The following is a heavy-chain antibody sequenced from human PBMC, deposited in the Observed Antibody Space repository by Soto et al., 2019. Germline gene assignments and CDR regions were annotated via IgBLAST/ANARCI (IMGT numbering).Heavy chain of an antibody. J-gene: IGHJ4*02. CDR1: GFSFSTYA. D-gene: IGHD6-6*01. Sequence: EVQLLESGGGLVQPGGSLRLSCAASGFSFSTYAMSWVRQAPGKGLEWVLAVSGSGYNTYYADSVKGRFTISRDNSKNTLYLQMSSLRAEDTAVYYCARGSGSYFDYWGQGTLVTVSS. V-gene: IGHV3-23*01. CDR3: ARGSGSYFDY. CDR2: VSGSGYNT.